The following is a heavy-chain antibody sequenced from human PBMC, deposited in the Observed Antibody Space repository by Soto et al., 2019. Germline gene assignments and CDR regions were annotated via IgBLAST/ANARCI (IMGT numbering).Heavy chain of an antibody. J-gene: IGHJ4*02. CDR1: GLILSISE. Sequence: SLRLSCAASGLILSISEMNWFRQAPGKGLEWVSYISSSGSPIYYADSVKGRFTISRDNAKNSLFLQMNSLRAEDTSVYYCAAERRWELLWGQGTLVTVSS. D-gene: IGHD1-26*01. CDR2: ISSSGSPI. CDR3: AAERRWELL. V-gene: IGHV3-48*03.